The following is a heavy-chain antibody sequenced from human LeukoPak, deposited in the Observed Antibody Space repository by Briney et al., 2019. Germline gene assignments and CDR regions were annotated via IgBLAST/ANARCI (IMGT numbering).Heavy chain of an antibody. CDR3: ARASAPHFDWLLSYFDY. Sequence: GGSLRLSCAASGFTFSSHWMSWVRHAPGKGLEWVANIKQDGSEKYYVDSVKGRFTISRDNAKNSLYLQMNSLRAEDTAVYYCARASAPHFDWLLSYFDYWGQGTLVTVSS. J-gene: IGHJ4*02. CDR1: GFTFSSHW. V-gene: IGHV3-7*01. CDR2: IKQDGSEK. D-gene: IGHD3-9*01.